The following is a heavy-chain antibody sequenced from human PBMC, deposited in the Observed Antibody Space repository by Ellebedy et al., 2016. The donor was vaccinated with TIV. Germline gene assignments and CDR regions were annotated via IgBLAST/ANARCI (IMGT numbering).Heavy chain of an antibody. J-gene: IGHJ3*02. CDR1: GASISSNSYY. CDR3: ATYINSPAFDAFDI. Sequence: SETLSLTCTVSGASISSNSYYWGSIRQRTGKGVEWIGRMYYSGSTYYNQYLKSRVTISVDTSKKLLSLKLSSVTAADTAVYYCATYINSPAFDAFDIWGQGTMVTVSS. CDR2: MYYSGST. D-gene: IGHD1-1*01. V-gene: IGHV4-39*01.